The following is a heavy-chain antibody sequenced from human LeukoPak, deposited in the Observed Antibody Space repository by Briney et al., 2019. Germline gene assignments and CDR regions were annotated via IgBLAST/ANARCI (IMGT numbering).Heavy chain of an antibody. J-gene: IGHJ4*02. Sequence: ASVKVSCKASGYTFTSYGISWVRQAPGQGLEWMGWISAYNGNTNYAQKLQGRVTMTRDASTSTVYMELSSLRSEDTAVYYCARAGEGSDYWGQGTLVTVSS. CDR3: ARAGEGSDY. CDR2: ISAYNGNT. V-gene: IGHV1-18*01. D-gene: IGHD3-10*01. CDR1: GYTFTSYG.